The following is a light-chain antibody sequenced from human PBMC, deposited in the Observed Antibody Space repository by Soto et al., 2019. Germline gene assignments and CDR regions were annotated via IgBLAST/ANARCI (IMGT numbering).Light chain of an antibody. V-gene: IGKV3-20*01. J-gene: IGKJ1*01. CDR3: QQYTGWPLT. Sequence: EIVLTQSPGTLSLSPGERATLSCRASQSVTSNYLAWYQQKPGQAPRLLIYGVSSRATGVPDRFSGSGSGTDFTLTISRLEPEDFAVYYCQQYTGWPLTFGQGTKVDIK. CDR1: QSVTSNY. CDR2: GVS.